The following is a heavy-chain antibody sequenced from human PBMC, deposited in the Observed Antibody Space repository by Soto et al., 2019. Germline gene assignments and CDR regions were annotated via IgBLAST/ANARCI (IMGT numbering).Heavy chain of an antibody. CDR3: ARTITMVRGVMTNWFDP. D-gene: IGHD3-10*01. CDR2: INPSGGST. V-gene: IGHV1-46*03. Sequence: GASVKVSCKASGYTFTSYYMHWVRQAPGQGLEWMGIINPSGGSTSYAQKFQGRVTMTRDTSTSTVYMELSSLRSEDTAVYYCARTITMVRGVMTNWFDPWGQGTLVTVS. J-gene: IGHJ5*02. CDR1: GYTFTSYY.